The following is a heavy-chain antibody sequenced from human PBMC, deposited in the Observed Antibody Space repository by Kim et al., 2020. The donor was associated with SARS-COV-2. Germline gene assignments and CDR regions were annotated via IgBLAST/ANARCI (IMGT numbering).Heavy chain of an antibody. CDR1: GFTFDDYA. D-gene: IGHD1-26*01. V-gene: IGHV3-9*01. Sequence: GGSLRLSCAASGFTFDDYAMHWVRQAPGKGLEWVSGISWNSGSIGYADSVKGRFTISRDNAKNSLYLQMNSLRAEDTALYYCAKDMGAVKGPNYGMDVWGQGTTVTVSS. CDR2: ISWNSGSI. J-gene: IGHJ6*02. CDR3: AKDMGAVKGPNYGMDV.